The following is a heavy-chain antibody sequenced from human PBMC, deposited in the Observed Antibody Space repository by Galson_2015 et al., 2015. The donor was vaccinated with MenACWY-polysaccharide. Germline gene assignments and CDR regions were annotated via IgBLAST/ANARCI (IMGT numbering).Heavy chain of an antibody. CDR3: ARVVLRTAMVPANFDY. J-gene: IGHJ4*02. V-gene: IGHV3-11*01. Sequence: SLRLSCAASGFTFSDYYMSWIRQAPGKGLEWVSYISSSGSTIYYADSVKGRFTISRDNAKNSLYLQMNSLRAEDTAVYYCARVVLRTAMVPANFDYWGQGTLVTVSS. D-gene: IGHD5-18*01. CDR2: ISSSGSTI. CDR1: GFTFSDYY.